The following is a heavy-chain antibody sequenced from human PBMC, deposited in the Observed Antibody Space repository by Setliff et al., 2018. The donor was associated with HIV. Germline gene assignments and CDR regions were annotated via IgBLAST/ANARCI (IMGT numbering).Heavy chain of an antibody. V-gene: IGHV1-69*06. CDR3: AAGYSYELLSSNPYYDILTGPGVY. CDR1: GGTFSSYA. J-gene: IGHJ4*02. CDR2: IIPMFGTS. D-gene: IGHD3-9*01. Sequence: SVKVSCKASGGTFSSYAISWVRQAPGQGLEWMGRIIPMFGTSNHAQKFQGRLTITADKSTNTAYMDLSSLRYEDTAVYYCAAGYSYELLSSNPYYDILTGPGVYWGQGTLVTVSS.